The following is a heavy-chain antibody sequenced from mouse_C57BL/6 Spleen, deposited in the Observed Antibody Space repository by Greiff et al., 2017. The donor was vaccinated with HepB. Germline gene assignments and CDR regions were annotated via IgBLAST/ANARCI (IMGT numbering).Heavy chain of an antibody. CDR1: GFTFSSYA. D-gene: IGHD4-1*01. J-gene: IGHJ2*01. CDR2: ISDGGSYT. V-gene: IGHV5-4*01. Sequence: EVQLVESGGGLVKPGGSLKLSCAASGFTFSSYAMSWVRQTPEKRLEWVATISDGGSYTYYPDNVKGRFTISRDNAKNNLYLQMSHLKSEDTAMYYCASQLTGTFVDYWGQGTTLTVSS. CDR3: ASQLTGTFVDY.